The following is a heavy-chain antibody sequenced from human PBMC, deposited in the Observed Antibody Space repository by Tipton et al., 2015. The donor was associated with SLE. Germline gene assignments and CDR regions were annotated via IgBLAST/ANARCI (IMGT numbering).Heavy chain of an antibody. D-gene: IGHD1-1*01. Sequence: SLRLSCTASGFTFSSYEMNWVRQAPGEGLEWISYITSSGSDIFYADSVKGRFTVSRDNAKNSLYLQMNSLRAEDTAVYYCAKDDDGDIGKWGQGTLVTVS. CDR3: AKDDDGDIGK. J-gene: IGHJ4*02. CDR2: ITSSGSDI. CDR1: GFTFSSYE. V-gene: IGHV3-48*03.